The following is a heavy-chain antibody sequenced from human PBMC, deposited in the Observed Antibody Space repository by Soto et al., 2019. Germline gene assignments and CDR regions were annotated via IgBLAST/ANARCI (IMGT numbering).Heavy chain of an antibody. CDR3: ASHYDSSGYYYRGLDY. CDR2: IIRIFGTA. V-gene: IGHV1-69*12. J-gene: IGHJ4*02. Sequence: QVQLVQSGAEVKKPGSSVKVSCKASGGTFSSYAISWVRQAPGQGLEWMGGIIRIFGTADYAQKFQGRVTIPADESTSTAYRELSSLRYEDTAVYYCASHYDSSGYYYRGLDYWGQGTLVTVCS. CDR1: GGTFSSYA. D-gene: IGHD3-22*01.